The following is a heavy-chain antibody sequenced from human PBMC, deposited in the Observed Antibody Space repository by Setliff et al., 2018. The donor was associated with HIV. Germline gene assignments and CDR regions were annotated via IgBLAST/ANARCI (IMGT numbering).Heavy chain of an antibody. V-gene: IGHV3-23*01. CDR1: GFTFSNYA. CDR3: AKGSYYDLLTAYYLSDYYMDV. D-gene: IGHD3-9*01. Sequence: GGSLRLSCAASGFTFSNYAMRWVRQAPGKGLAWVSGISGSGISTYNADSVKGRFTISRDNSKNTLYLQMNGLRAEDTAVYYCAKGSYYDLLTAYYLSDYYMDVWGKGTTVTVSS. J-gene: IGHJ6*03. CDR2: ISGSGIST.